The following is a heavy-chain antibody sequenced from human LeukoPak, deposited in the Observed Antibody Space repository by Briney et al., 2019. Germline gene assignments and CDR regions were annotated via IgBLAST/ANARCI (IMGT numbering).Heavy chain of an antibody. CDR2: ISGSGGGT. V-gene: IGHV3-23*01. CDR3: AKDHGSGHYYNPNFDY. D-gene: IGHD3-22*01. Sequence: GGSRRLSCAASGFTFSSYAMSWVRQAPGKGLEWVSAISGSGGGTYYADSVKGRFTISRDNSKNTLYLQMNSLRAEDTAVYYCAKDHGSGHYYNPNFDYWGQGTLVTVSS. CDR1: GFTFSSYA. J-gene: IGHJ4*02.